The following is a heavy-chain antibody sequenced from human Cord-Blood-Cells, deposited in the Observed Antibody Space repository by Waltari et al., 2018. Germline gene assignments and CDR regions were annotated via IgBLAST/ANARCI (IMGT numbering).Heavy chain of an antibody. V-gene: IGHV4-34*01. J-gene: IGHJ4*02. CDR2: INHSGST. CDR3: ARGRGAARTDY. CDR1: GGSFSGYY. Sequence: QVQLQQWGAGLLKPSETLSLTCAVYGGSFSGYYWSWIRQPPGKGLEWIGEINHSGSTNYNPSLKSRVTISGDTSKNQVSLKLSSVTAADTAVYYCARGRGAARTDYWGQGTLGTVSS. D-gene: IGHD6-6*01.